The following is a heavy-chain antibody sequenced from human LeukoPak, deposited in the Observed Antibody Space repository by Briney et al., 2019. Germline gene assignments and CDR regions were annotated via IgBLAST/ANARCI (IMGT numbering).Heavy chain of an antibody. V-gene: IGHV3-23*01. D-gene: IGHD3-9*01. CDR1: GFVFHNYA. CDR2: ITGTGNNA. J-gene: IGHJ4*02. Sequence: GGSLRLSCAASGFVFHNYAMTWVRQAPGKGLEWVSFITGTGNNAYYADSVRGRFTISRDNSKNTLFLQMDSLGADDTAICYCAKGVRFLDWWILDYWGQGSLVTVSS. CDR3: AKGVRFLDWWILDY.